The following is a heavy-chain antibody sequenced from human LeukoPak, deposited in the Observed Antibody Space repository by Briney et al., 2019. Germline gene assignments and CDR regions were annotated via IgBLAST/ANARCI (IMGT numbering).Heavy chain of an antibody. D-gene: IGHD3-22*01. V-gene: IGHV4-30-2*01. J-gene: IGHJ6*03. CDR1: GGSISSGGYY. CDR3: ARSPDYYDSSGYRNYYYYMDV. Sequence: SETLSLTCTVSGGSISSGGYYWSWIRQPPGKGLEWIGYIYHSGSTYYNPSLKSRVTISVDRSKNQFSLKLSSVTAADTAVYYCARSPDYYDSSGYRNYYYYMDVWGKGTTVTVSS. CDR2: IYHSGST.